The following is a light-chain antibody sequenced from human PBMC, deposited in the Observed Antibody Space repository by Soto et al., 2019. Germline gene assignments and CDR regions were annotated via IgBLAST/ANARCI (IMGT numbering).Light chain of an antibody. Sequence: EIVMTQSPATLSVSPGEGATLSCRASQSVGVNLAWYQQKPGQAPRLLIFGASSRATGIPGRISGSGSGTEFTLTISSLQSEDFGVYFCQQYDYWPETFDQGTKVEIK. V-gene: IGKV3-15*01. CDR3: QQYDYWPET. CDR2: GAS. CDR1: QSVGVN. J-gene: IGKJ1*01.